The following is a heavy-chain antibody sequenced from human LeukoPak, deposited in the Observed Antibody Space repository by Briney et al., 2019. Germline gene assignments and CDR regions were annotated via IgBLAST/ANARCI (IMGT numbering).Heavy chain of an antibody. CDR2: INWNCGSI. Sequence: GGSLRLSCAASGFTFDDYGMSWGRQAPGKGLEWVSGINWNCGSIGYADSVKGLFTTSRDNAKNSLYLQMNSLRAEDTALYYCARGGWFGELLFDYWGQGTLVTVSS. CDR1: GFTFDDYG. CDR3: ARGGWFGELLFDY. J-gene: IGHJ4*02. D-gene: IGHD3-10*01. V-gene: IGHV3-20*04.